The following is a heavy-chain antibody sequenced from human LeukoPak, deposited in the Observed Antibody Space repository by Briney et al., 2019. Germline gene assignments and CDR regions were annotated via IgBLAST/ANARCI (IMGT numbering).Heavy chain of an antibody. D-gene: IGHD5-18*01. CDR2: ISSSSSYI. Sequence: GRSLRLSCAASEFTFSTYSMNWVRQAPGKGLEWVSSISSSSSYIYFADSVNGRFTISRDNAKNSLYLQMNSLRAEDTAVYYCARGENNYGYYYFDYWGQGTLVTVSS. J-gene: IGHJ4*02. CDR3: ARGENNYGYYYFDY. CDR1: EFTFSTYS. V-gene: IGHV3-21*01.